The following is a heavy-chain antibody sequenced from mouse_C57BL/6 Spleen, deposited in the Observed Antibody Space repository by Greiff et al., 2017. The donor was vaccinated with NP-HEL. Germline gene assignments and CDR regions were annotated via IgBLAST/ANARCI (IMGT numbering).Heavy chain of an antibody. J-gene: IGHJ2*01. Sequence: VKLQQPGTELVKPGASVKLSCKASGYTFTSYWMHWVKQRPGQGLEWIGNINPSNGGTNYNEKFKSKATLTVDKSSSTAYMQLSSLTSEDSAVYYCARDDGYYYYFDYWGQGTTLTVSS. CDR1: GYTFTSYW. CDR3: ARDDGYYYYFDY. V-gene: IGHV1-53*01. CDR2: INPSNGGT. D-gene: IGHD2-3*01.